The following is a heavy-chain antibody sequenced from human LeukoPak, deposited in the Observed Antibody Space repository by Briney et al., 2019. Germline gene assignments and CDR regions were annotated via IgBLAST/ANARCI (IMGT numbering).Heavy chain of an antibody. D-gene: IGHD3-16*02. Sequence: SETLSLTCTVSGGSISSYYWSWIRQPPGKGLEWIAYISDIGSINYNPSLKSRVTISLDTSKNQFSLQLNSVTPEDTAVYYCARGHPGASNAEDYDYVWGSYRDSYFDYWGQGTLVTVSS. CDR2: ISDIGSI. V-gene: IGHV4-59*12. CDR3: ARGHPGASNAEDYDYVWGSYRDSYFDY. CDR1: GGSISSYY. J-gene: IGHJ4*02.